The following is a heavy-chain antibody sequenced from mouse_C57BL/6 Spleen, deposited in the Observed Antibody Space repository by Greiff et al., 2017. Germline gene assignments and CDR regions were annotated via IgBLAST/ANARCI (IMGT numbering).Heavy chain of an antibody. CDR3: TRGWRQGLDY. J-gene: IGHJ2*01. D-gene: IGHD1-1*02. Sequence: LQESGAELVRPGASVTLSCKASGYTFTDYEMHWVKQTPVHGLEWIGAIDPETGGTAYNQKFKGKAILTADKSSSTAYMELRSLTSEDSAVDYCTRGWRQGLDYWGQGTTLTVST. V-gene: IGHV1-15*01. CDR2: IDPETGGT. CDR1: GYTFTDYE.